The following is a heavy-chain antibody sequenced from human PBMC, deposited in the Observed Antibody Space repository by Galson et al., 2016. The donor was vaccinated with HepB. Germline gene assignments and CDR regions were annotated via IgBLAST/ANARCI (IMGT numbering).Heavy chain of an antibody. D-gene: IGHD6-19*01. CDR1: GFTFSSYA. Sequence: SLRLSCAASGFTFSSYAMSWVRQAPGKGLEWVSAISGSGGSTYYADSVKGRFTISRDNSKNTLYLQMNSLRAEDTAVYYCAGGSGQWQWLVRSARGCQYGLDYWCQGTLVTVSS. CDR2: ISGSGGST. V-gene: IGHV3-23*01. CDR3: AGGSGQWQWLVRSARGCQYGLDY. J-gene: IGHJ4*02.